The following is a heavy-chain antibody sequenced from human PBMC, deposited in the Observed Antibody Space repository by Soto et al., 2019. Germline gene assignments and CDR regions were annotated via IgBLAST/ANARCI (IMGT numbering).Heavy chain of an antibody. Sequence: GRCLRLSCTASGFTFDAFAMHWVRQVPGNGLEWVSFINWNRVHVAYPDSVKSRFTVSSDDGKKVRDLQMNSLKSENKTLYHRVRGTRNYHVANRYYEFLRQGAL. V-gene: IGHV3-9*01. CDR1: GFTFDAFA. D-gene: IGHD2-2*01. J-gene: IGHJ4*02. CDR3: VRGTRNYHVANRYYEF. CDR2: INWNRVHV.